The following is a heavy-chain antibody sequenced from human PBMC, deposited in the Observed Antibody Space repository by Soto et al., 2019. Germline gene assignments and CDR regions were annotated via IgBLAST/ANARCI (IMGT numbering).Heavy chain of an antibody. Sequence: SETLSLTCSVSGGSISSDDYYWTWIRQPPGEGLEWIGYIYYTGRTSSSPSLESRVTISIDTSKNQFSLKLSSVSAADTAVYYCAREGSSSPEYFDFWGPGTLVTVSS. D-gene: IGHD2-15*01. CDR3: AREGSSSPEYFDF. CDR2: IYYTGRT. J-gene: IGHJ4*02. CDR1: GGSISSDDYY. V-gene: IGHV4-30-4*01.